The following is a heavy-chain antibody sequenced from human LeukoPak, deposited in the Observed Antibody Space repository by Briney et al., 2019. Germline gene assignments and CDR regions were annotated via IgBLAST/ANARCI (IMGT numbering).Heavy chain of an antibody. D-gene: IGHD5-24*01. CDR3: ARRRWLQPLDY. CDR2: INHSGST. V-gene: IGHV4-34*01. CDR1: GGSFSGYY. J-gene: IGHJ4*02. Sequence: SSETLSLTCAVYGGSFSGYYWSWIRQPPGKWLEWIGEINHSGSTNYNPSLKSRVTISVDTSKNQFSLKLSSVTAADTAVYYCARRRWLQPLDYWGQGTLVIVSS.